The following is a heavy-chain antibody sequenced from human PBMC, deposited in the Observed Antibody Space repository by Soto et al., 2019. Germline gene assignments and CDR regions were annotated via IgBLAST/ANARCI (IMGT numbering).Heavy chain of an antibody. CDR1: GGTFSSYA. J-gene: IGHJ6*02. D-gene: IGHD2-15*01. CDR2: IIPIFGTA. CDR3: ARDRPALLLTYYGMDV. Sequence: QVQLVQCGAEVKKPGSSVKVSCKASGGTFSSYAISWVRQAPGQGLEWMGGIIPIFGTANYAQKFQGRVTITADESTSTADMELSSLRSEDTAGYYCARDRPALLLTYYGMDVWGQGTTVTVSS. V-gene: IGHV1-69*01.